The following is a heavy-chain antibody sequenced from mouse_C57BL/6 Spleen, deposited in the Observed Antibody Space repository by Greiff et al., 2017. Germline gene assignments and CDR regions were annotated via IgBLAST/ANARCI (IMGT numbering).Heavy chain of an antibody. D-gene: IGHD1-1*01. Sequence: EVQLQQSGPELVKPGASVKISCKASGYSFTDYNMNWVKQSNGKSLEWIGVINPNYGTTSYNRKFKGKATLTVDQSSSTAYMQLNSLTSEDSAVYYCARFNYGSSSWYFDVWGTGTTVTVSS. CDR3: ARFNYGSSSWYFDV. CDR2: INPNYGTT. CDR1: GYSFTDYN. V-gene: IGHV1-39*01. J-gene: IGHJ1*03.